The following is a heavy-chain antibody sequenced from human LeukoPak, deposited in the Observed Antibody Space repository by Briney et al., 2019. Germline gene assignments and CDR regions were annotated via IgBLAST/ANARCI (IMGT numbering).Heavy chain of an antibody. D-gene: IGHD3-3*01. CDR3: ARQADNYYDFWSGYYRYWYFDL. CDR2: ISGSGGST. CDR1: GFTFSSYA. V-gene: IGHV3-23*01. Sequence: GGSLRLSCAASGFTFSSYAMSWVRQAPGKGLEWVSAISGSGGSTYYADSVKGRFTISRDNSKNTLYLQMNSLRAEDTAVYYCARQADNYYDFWSGYYRYWYFDLWGRGTLVTVSS. J-gene: IGHJ2*01.